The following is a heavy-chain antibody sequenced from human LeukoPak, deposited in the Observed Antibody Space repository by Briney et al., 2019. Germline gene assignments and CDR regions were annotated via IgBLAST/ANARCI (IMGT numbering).Heavy chain of an antibody. Sequence: GGSLRLSCAASGFTFSNYAMSWVRQAPGKGLEWVSGLGWNGDIIDYADSVKGRFTISRDNAKNSLYLQMDSLKTEDTALYYCAKGSLIAASGTLFDFWGQGTRVTVSS. D-gene: IGHD6-13*01. CDR2: LGWNGDII. J-gene: IGHJ4*02. V-gene: IGHV3-9*01. CDR3: AKGSLIAASGTLFDF. CDR1: GFTFSNYA.